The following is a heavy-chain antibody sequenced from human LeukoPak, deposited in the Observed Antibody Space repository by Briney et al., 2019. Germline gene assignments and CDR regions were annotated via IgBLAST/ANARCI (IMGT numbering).Heavy chain of an antibody. J-gene: IGHJ4*02. D-gene: IGHD3-9*01. CDR3: SRGGRHYDILTGPAVVSY. CDR2: PRGKTKGYTT. V-gene: IGHV3-72*01. CDR1: GFTFSDHY. Sequence: GGSLRLSCAASGFTFSDHYMDWVRQAPGKGLEWVGRPRGKTKGYTTEYAASVKGRFTISRDNAKNSLYLQMNSLRAEDTAVYFFSRGGRHYDILTGPAVVSYWGQGTLVTVSS.